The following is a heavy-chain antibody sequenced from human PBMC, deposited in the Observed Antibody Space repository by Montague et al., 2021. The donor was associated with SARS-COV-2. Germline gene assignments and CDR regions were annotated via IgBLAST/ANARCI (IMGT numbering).Heavy chain of an antibody. J-gene: IGHJ6*02. CDR3: ANFRRTQLLFRTFYYGMDV. CDR1: GASISSRSYY. CDR2: ISYSGST. Sequence: SETLSLTCTVSGASISSRSYYWSWIRQPPGRGLQWIGYISYSGSTNYNPSLKSRVTISVDTSKNHFTLRLSSVTAADTAVYYCANFRRTQLLFRTFYYGMDVWGQGTTVTVSS. V-gene: IGHV4-61*03. D-gene: IGHD2-2*01.